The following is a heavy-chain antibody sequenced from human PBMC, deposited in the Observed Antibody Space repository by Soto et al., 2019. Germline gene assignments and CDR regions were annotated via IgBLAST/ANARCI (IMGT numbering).Heavy chain of an antibody. D-gene: IGHD1-26*01. CDR1: GFTFSSYA. CDR3: ANTVGATGGADY. V-gene: IGHV3-23*01. CDR2: ISGSGGST. J-gene: IGHJ4*02. Sequence: GGSLRLSCAASGFTFSSYAMSWVRQAPGKGLEWVSAISGSGGSTYYADSVKGRFTISRDNSKNTLYLQMNSLRAEDTAVYYCANTVGATGGADYWGQGTLVTVSS.